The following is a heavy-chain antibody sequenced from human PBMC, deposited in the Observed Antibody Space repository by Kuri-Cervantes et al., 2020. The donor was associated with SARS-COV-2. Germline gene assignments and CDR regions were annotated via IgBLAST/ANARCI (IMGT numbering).Heavy chain of an antibody. J-gene: IGHJ6*02. CDR2: ISYDGSNK. V-gene: IGHV3-30-3*01. CDR3: ARGARASYYYYGMDV. Sequence: GESLKISCAASGFTFSSYAMHWVRQAPGKGLEWVAVISYDGSNKYYADSVKGRFTISRDNSKNTLYLQMNSLRAEDTAVYYCARGARASYYYYGMDVWGQGTTVTVSS. CDR1: GFTFSSYA.